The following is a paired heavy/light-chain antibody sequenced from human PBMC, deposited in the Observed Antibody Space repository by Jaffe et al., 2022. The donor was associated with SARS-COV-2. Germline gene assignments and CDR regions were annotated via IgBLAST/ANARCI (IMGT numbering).Heavy chain of an antibody. V-gene: IGHV5-51*01. D-gene: IGHD3-16*01. CDR3: AKGGAVNWGWDFQH. Sequence: EVQLVQSGAEVKQSGESLKISCKAFGYSFASYWIAWMRQMPGKGLEWMGVIYPGDSDTRYSPSFQGHVTISADKSSSTTYLQWSSLQASDTAIYYCAKGGAVNWGWDFQHWGQGTLVTVSS. CDR1: GYSFASYW. J-gene: IGHJ1*01. CDR2: IYPGDSDT.
Light chain of an antibody. CDR2: GNS. CDR3: QSYDNSLGGSV. CDR1: SSNIGAAYD. J-gene: IGLJ2*01. V-gene: IGLV1-40*01. Sequence: QSVLTQPPSVSGAPGQRVTISCSGSSSNIGAAYDVHWYQQLPGTAPKLLIYGNSKRPSGVPDRFSGSKSGTSASLAISGLQADDEADYYCQSYDNSLGGSVFGGGTKLTVL.